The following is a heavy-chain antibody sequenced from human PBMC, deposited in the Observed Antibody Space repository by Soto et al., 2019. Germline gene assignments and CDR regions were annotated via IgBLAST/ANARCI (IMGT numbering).Heavy chain of an antibody. Sequence: GGSLRLSCAASGFTFSSYGMHWVRQAPGKGLEWVAVISYDGSNKYYADSVKGRFTISRDNSKNTLYLQMKSLSAEETAVYYCAKEGAVAGNGYYHMDVWGKGTTVTVSS. CDR3: AKEGAVAGNGYYHMDV. V-gene: IGHV3-30*18. CDR1: GFTFSSYG. CDR2: ISYDGSNK. D-gene: IGHD6-19*01. J-gene: IGHJ6*03.